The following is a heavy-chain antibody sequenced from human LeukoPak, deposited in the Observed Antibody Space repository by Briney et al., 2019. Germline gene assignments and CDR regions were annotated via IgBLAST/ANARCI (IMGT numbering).Heavy chain of an antibody. Sequence: KPSETLSLTCTVSGGSISSYYWSWIRQPPGKGLEWIGYIYYSGSTNYNPSLKSRVTISVDTSKNQFSLKLSSVTAADTAVYYCARHPLGSKKSFDYWGQGTLVTVSS. V-gene: IGHV4-59*08. CDR3: ARHPLGSKKSFDY. D-gene: IGHD4-11*01. J-gene: IGHJ4*02. CDR1: GGSISSYY. CDR2: IYYSGST.